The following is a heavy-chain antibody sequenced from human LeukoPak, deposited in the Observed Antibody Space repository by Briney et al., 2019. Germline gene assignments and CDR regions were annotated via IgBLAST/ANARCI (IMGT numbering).Heavy chain of an antibody. J-gene: IGHJ3*02. Sequence: GGSLRLSCAASGFTFSSYAMSWVRQAPGKGLEWVSSISSSGSYIYYADSVKGRFTISRDNAKNSLYLQMNSLRAEDTAVYYCARVRMSYSNALDIWGQGTMVTVSS. D-gene: IGHD2-15*01. CDR3: ARVRMSYSNALDI. CDR2: ISSSGSYI. V-gene: IGHV3-21*01. CDR1: GFTFSSYA.